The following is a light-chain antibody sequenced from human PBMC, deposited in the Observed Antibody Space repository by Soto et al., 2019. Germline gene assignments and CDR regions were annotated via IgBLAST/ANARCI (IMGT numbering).Light chain of an antibody. CDR1: QGISND. CDR2: AAS. V-gene: IGKV1-27*01. Sequence: DIQMTQSPSSLSASVGDRVTITCRASQGISNDLAWYQQKPGKVPKLLIYAASTLQSGVPSRFSGSGSGTDFHLTISSLQPEDVATYYCQKYNSAPRTFGQGTKVEIK. J-gene: IGKJ1*01. CDR3: QKYNSAPRT.